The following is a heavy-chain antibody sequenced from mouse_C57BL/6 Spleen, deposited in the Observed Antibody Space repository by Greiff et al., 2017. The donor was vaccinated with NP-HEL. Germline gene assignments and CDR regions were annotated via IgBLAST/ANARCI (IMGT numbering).Heavy chain of an antibody. CDR2: ISYSGST. Sequence: EVKLQESGPGMVKPSQSLSLTCTVTGYSITSGYDWHWIRHFPGNHLEWMGYISYSGSTNYKPSLKSRISSTQDTSKNHFFLKLNSVTTEDTATYYCARLGPLYYAMDYWGQGTSVTVSS. CDR3: ARLGPLYYAMDY. D-gene: IGHD4-1*01. V-gene: IGHV3-1*01. CDR1: GYSITSGYD. J-gene: IGHJ4*01.